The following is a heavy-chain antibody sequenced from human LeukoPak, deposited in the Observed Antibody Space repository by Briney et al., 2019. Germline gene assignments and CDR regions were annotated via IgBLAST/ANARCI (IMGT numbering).Heavy chain of an antibody. Sequence: GGSLRLSCAASGFTFSSYAMSWVRQAPGKGLEWVSAISGSGGSTYYADSVKGRFTISRDNSKNTLYLQMNSLRAEDTAVYYCAKPRGYSDGYVVSPWSDPGGQGTLVTVSS. CDR1: GFTFSSYA. CDR3: AKPRGYSDGYVVSPWSDP. V-gene: IGHV3-23*01. D-gene: IGHD5-18*01. CDR2: ISGSGGST. J-gene: IGHJ5*01.